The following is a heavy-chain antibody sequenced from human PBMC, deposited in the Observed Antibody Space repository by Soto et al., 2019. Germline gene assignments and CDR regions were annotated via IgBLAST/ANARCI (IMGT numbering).Heavy chain of an antibody. Sequence: QVQLVESGGGVVQPGRSLRLSCAASGFTFSTYAMHWVRQAPGKGLEWVAVISYDGSNKYYADSVKGRFTISRDNSKNTLYLQMNSLRAEDTAVYYCARDKSDLRFLEWSYYFGYWGQGTLVTVSS. CDR3: ARDKSDLRFLEWSYYFGY. CDR1: GFTFSTYA. D-gene: IGHD3-3*01. CDR2: ISYDGSNK. V-gene: IGHV3-30-3*01. J-gene: IGHJ4*02.